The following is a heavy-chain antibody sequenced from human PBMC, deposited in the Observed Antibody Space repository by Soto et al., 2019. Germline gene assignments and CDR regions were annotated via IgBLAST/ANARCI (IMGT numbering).Heavy chain of an antibody. CDR2: INSDGSST. CDR1: GLTFSNYW. Sequence: EVQLVESGGGLVQPGGSLRLSCAVSGLTFSNYWMNWVRQAPGKGLVWVSRINSDGSSTDYADSVKGRFTISRDNARNTLYLEMHSLRAAGTALYYWGRGGRIVAAASVDWGQGTLVTVSS. CDR3: GRGGRIVAAASVD. D-gene: IGHD6-25*01. V-gene: IGHV3-74*01. J-gene: IGHJ4*02.